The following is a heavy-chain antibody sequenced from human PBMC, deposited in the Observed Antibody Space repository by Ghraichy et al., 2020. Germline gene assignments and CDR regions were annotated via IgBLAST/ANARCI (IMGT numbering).Heavy chain of an antibody. CDR3: ARDRGGYCSGGSCYMGNYYYYGMDV. CDR1: GGSVSSGSYY. V-gene: IGHV4-61*01. D-gene: IGHD2-15*01. J-gene: IGHJ6*02. CDR2: IYYSGST. Sequence: SQTLSLTYTVSGGSVSSGSYYWSWIRQPPGKGLEWIGYIYYSGSTNYNPSLKSRVTISVDTSKNQFSLKLSSVTAADTAVYYCARDRGGYCSGGSCYMGNYYYYGMDVWGQGTTVTVSS.